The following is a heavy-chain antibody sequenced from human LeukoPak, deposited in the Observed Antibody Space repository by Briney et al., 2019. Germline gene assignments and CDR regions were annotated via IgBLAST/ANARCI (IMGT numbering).Heavy chain of an antibody. D-gene: IGHD3-10*01. V-gene: IGHV4-4*07. CDR2: IYTSGST. J-gene: IGHJ6*03. CDR1: GGSISSYY. Sequence: PSETLSLTCTVSGGSISSYYWSWIRQLAGKGLEWIGRIYTSGSTNYNPSLKSRVTMSVDTSKNQFSLKLSSVTAADTAVYYCAREGWFGELRVANYYYYYMDVWGKGTTVTVSS. CDR3: AREGWFGELRVANYYYYYMDV.